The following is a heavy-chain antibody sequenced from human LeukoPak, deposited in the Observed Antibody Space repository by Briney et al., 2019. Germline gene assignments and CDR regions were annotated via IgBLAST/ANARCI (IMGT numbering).Heavy chain of an antibody. J-gene: IGHJ4*02. V-gene: IGHV4-31*03. CDR1: GGSISSGGYY. D-gene: IGHD6-6*01. CDR2: IYYSGST. Sequence: SETLSLTCPVSGGSISSGGYYWSWIRQLPGKGLEWIGYIYYSGSTYYNPSLKSRVTISVDTSKNQFSLNLSSVTAADTAVYYCARGKQLARFDYWGQGTLVTVSS. CDR3: ARGKQLARFDY.